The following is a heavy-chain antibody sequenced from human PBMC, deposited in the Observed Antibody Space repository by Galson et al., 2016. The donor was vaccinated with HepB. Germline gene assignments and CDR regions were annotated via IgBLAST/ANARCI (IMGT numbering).Heavy chain of an antibody. D-gene: IGHD6-6*01. Sequence: SVKVSCKASGYTFTSYGISWVRQAPGQGLEWMGWISAYNANTNYAQKLQGRVTMTTDTSTSPAYMELRSLRSGDTAVYYCARGEHSSLLDYWGQGTLVTVSS. CDR1: GYTFTSYG. CDR3: ARGEHSSLLDY. CDR2: ISAYNANT. J-gene: IGHJ4*02. V-gene: IGHV1-18*01.